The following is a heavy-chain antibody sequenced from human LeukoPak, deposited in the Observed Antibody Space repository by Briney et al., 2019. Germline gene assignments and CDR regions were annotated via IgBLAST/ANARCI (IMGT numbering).Heavy chain of an antibody. D-gene: IGHD3-16*01. V-gene: IGHV1-2*02. CDR2: INPNSGDT. Sequence: ASVTVSCKASGYTFTGYYMHWVRQAPGQGPEWMGWINPNSGDTKYAQKFQGRVTMTRDTSISTAYMELSRLRSDDTAVYYCATQRGSYLWGTDFDYWGQGTLVTVSS. J-gene: IGHJ4*02. CDR1: GYTFTGYY. CDR3: ATQRGSYLWGTDFDY.